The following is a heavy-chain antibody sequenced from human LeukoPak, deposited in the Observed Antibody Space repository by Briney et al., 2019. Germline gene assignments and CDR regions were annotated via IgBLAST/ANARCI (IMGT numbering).Heavy chain of an antibody. CDR2: INTNAGNP. CDR1: GYTFTSYA. CDR3: ARTTGRFDY. J-gene: IGHJ4*02. V-gene: IGHV7-4-1*02. Sequence: ASVKVSCKASGYTFTSYAMNGVRQAPGQGLEYMGWINTNAGNPTYVQGFTGRFVFSLDTSVSTAYLQINSLKAEDTAVYYCARTTGRFDYWGQGTLVTVSS. D-gene: IGHD1-1*01.